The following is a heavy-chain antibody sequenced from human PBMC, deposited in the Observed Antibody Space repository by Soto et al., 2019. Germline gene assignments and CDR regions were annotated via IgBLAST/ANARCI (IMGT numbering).Heavy chain of an antibody. CDR3: ASGTDSSGYPDY. Sequence: ASVKVSCKASGYTFTSYAMHWVGQAPGQRLEWMGWINAGNGNTKYSQKFQGRVTITRDTSASTAYMELSSLRSEDTAVYYCASGTDSSGYPDYWGQGTLVTVSS. J-gene: IGHJ4*02. V-gene: IGHV1-3*01. CDR1: GYTFTSYA. CDR2: INAGNGNT. D-gene: IGHD3-22*01.